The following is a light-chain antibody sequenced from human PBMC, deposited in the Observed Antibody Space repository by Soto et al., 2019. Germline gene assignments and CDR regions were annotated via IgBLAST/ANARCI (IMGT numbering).Light chain of an antibody. CDR3: QKCGVAPFT. J-gene: IGKJ4*01. CDR1: QGISNY. CDR2: AAS. Sequence: DIQMTQSPSSLSASVGDRVTIPCRSSQGISNYLAWYQQKPGKVPKLLIYAASTLQSGVPSRFSGSGSGTDFTLTISSLQPEDVATYYCQKCGVAPFTFGGGTKVDIK. V-gene: IGKV1-27*01.